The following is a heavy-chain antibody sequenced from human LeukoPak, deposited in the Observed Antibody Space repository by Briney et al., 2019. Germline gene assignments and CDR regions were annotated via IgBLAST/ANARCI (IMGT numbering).Heavy chain of an antibody. V-gene: IGHV1-2*02. CDR3: ARGGKDKYCSSTSCPALHSYYYYYYMDV. CDR1: GYTFTGYY. D-gene: IGHD2-2*01. Sequence: GASVKVSCKASGYTFTGYYMHWVRQAPGQGLEWMGWINPNSGGTNYAQKFQGRVTMTRDTSISTAYMELSRLRSDDTAVYYCARGGKDKYCSSTSCPALHSYYYYYYMDVWGKGTTVTVSS. J-gene: IGHJ6*03. CDR2: INPNSGGT.